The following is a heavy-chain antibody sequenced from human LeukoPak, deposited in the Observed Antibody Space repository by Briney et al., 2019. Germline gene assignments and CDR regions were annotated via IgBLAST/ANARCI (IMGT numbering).Heavy chain of an antibody. D-gene: IGHD4-17*01. CDR3: ARYGHSPFFDY. CDR2: INPSGGST. Sequence: GASVKVSCKASGYTFTNYHMNWVRQAPGQGLEWMGIINPSGGSTTNAQKFQGRVTMTRDMSTSTVYMELSSLRSEDTAVYFCARYGHSPFFDYWGQGTLVIVSS. CDR1: GYTFTNYH. V-gene: IGHV1-46*01. J-gene: IGHJ4*02.